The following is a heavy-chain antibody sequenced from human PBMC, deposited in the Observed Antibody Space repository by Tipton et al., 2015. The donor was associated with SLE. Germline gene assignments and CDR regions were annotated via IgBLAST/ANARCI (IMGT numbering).Heavy chain of an antibody. CDR1: GGSVSSGSYY. Sequence: TLFLTCTVSGGSVSSGSYYWSWIRQPPGKGLEWIGYIYYSGSTNYNPSLKSRVTISVDTSKNQFSLKLSSVTAADSAVYYCARDGGSSLIFDYWGQGTLVSFSS. CDR2: IYYSGST. J-gene: IGHJ4*02. CDR3: ARDGGSSLIFDY. D-gene: IGHD6-13*01. V-gene: IGHV4-61*01.